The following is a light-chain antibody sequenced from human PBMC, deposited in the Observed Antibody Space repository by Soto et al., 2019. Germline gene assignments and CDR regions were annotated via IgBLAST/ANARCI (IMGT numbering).Light chain of an antibody. J-gene: IGKJ2*01. V-gene: IGKV1-39*01. CDR3: QQSYSTPPYT. Sequence: DLQMTQSPSSLSASVGDRVTITCRASQSISSYLNWYQQKPGKAPKLLIYAASSLQSGVPSRFSGSGSGTDFTLTISILQPEDFATYYCQQSYSTPPYTFGQGTKLEIK. CDR2: AAS. CDR1: QSISSY.